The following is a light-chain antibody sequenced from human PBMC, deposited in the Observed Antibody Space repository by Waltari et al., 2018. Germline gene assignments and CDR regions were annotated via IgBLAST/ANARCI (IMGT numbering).Light chain of an antibody. V-gene: IGKV3-20*01. Sequence: EIVLTQSPGTASLSPGERVTLSCRASQSVGSSRLAWYQQKPGQAPRLVIYRASRRAPGIPDRFSGSGSGTDFSLTISRLEPEDCAVYYCQQHGTLPATFGQGTKVEIK. J-gene: IGKJ1*01. CDR2: RAS. CDR1: QSVGSSR. CDR3: QQHGTLPAT.